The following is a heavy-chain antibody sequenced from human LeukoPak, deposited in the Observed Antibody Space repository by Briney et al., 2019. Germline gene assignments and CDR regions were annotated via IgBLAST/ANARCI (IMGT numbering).Heavy chain of an antibody. CDR1: GYTFTSYD. V-gene: IGHV1-8*01. J-gene: IGHJ5*02. CDR3: ARDRGKLRFLEWLPRVWFDP. Sequence: ASVKVSCKASGYTFTSYDINWVRQATGQGLEWMGWMNPNSGNTGYAQKFQGRVTMTRNTSISTAYMELSSLRSEDTAVYYCARDRGKLRFLEWLPRVWFDPWGQGTLVTVSS. D-gene: IGHD3-3*01. CDR2: MNPNSGNT.